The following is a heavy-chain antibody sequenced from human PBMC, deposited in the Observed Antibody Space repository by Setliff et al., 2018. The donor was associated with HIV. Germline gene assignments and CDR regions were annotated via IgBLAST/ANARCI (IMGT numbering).Heavy chain of an antibody. CDR1: GGTFSTYA. CDR2: IIPTLGVA. CDR3: ARLRGRIVVPSAMPS. J-gene: IGHJ5*02. D-gene: IGHD2-2*01. V-gene: IGHV1-69*10. Sequence: SVKVSCKASGGTFSTYAISWVRQAPGRGLEWVGGIIPTLGVAHNAQKFQGRVTITADKSTNTAFMELSSLRSEETAVDYCARLRGRIVVPSAMPSWGQGTLVTVSS.